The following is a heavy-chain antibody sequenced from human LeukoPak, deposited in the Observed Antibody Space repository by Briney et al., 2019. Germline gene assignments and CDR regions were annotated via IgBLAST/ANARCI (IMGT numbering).Heavy chain of an antibody. J-gene: IGHJ5*02. Sequence: GGSLRLSCAASGFTFSSYAMHWVRQAPGKGLEWVAVISYDGSNKYYADSVKGRFTISRDSSKNTLYLQVDSLRAEDAAVYYCARDRGGVAQLHWFDPWAREPWSPSPQ. D-gene: IGHD3-16*01. CDR2: ISYDGSNK. CDR1: GFTFSSYA. CDR3: ARDRGGVAQLHWFDP. V-gene: IGHV3-30*14.